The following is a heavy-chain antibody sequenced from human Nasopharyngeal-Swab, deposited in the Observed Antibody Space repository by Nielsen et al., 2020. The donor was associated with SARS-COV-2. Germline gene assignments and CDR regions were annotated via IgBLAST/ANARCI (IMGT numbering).Heavy chain of an antibody. J-gene: IGHJ4*02. CDR2: IYYSGST. V-gene: IGHV4-39*07. Sequence: SETLSLTCTVSGGSISSSSYYWGWIRQPPGKGLEWIGSIYYSGSTYYNPSLKSRVTISLDTSRNHFSLKLSSVTAADTAVYYCARVVRPTAAAVIDYWGQGTLVTVSS. CDR1: GGSISSSSYY. D-gene: IGHD6-13*01. CDR3: ARVVRPTAAAVIDY.